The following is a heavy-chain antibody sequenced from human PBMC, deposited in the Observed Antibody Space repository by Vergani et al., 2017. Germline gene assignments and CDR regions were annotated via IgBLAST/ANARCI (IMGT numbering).Heavy chain of an antibody. V-gene: IGHV3-21*02. Sequence: EVQLVESGGGLVKPGGSLRLSCAASGFTFSSYSMNWVRQAPGKGLEWVSSISSSSSYIYYADSVKGRFTISRENAKNSLYLQMNSLRAEDTAVYYCARVVVVPAAIPVLDYYYMDVWGKGTTVTVSS. CDR3: ARVVVVPAAIPVLDYYYMDV. D-gene: IGHD2-2*02. CDR2: ISSSSSYI. J-gene: IGHJ6*03. CDR1: GFTFSSYS.